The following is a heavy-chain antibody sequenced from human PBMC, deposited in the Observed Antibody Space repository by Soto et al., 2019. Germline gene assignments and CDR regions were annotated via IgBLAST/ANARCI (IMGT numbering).Heavy chain of an antibody. Sequence: PSETLSLTCTVSGSSIRTYYWTWVRQPPGKGLEWIGYVSDTGTTKYSPSLKSRLTISVDTSNNQFSLKLKSVTAADTAMYYCARGTGYTSGWYEFADYWGQGTLVTVS. CDR1: GSSIRTYY. J-gene: IGHJ4*02. CDR2: VSDTGTT. V-gene: IGHV4-59*08. D-gene: IGHD6-19*01. CDR3: ARGTGYTSGWYEFADY.